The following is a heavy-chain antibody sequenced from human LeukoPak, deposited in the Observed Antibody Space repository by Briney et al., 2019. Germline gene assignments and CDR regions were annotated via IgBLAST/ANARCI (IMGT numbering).Heavy chain of an antibody. D-gene: IGHD3-10*01. CDR1: GGSISSGGYY. J-gene: IGHJ5*02. Sequence: SQTLSLTCTVSGGSISSGGYYWSWIRQPPGKGLEWIGYIYHSGSTYYNPSLKSRVTISVDRSKNQFSLKLSSVTAADTAVYYCARDYRSWDDAPGVGWFDPWGQGTLVTVSS. CDR3: ARDYRSWDDAPGVGWFDP. V-gene: IGHV4-30-2*01. CDR2: IYHSGST.